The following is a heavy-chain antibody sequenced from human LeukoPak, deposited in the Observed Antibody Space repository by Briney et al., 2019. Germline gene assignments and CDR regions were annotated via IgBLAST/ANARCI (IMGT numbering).Heavy chain of an antibody. Sequence: GGSLRLSCAASEFTFSTYWMHWVRQAPGKGLEWVSYINTDGSTTAYADSVKGRFTISRDNAKNTLYLQMNSLRAEDTAVYYCAGRGPYFDYWGQGTLVTVSS. CDR3: AGRGPYFDY. D-gene: IGHD3-10*01. J-gene: IGHJ4*02. V-gene: IGHV3-74*01. CDR2: INTDGSTT. CDR1: EFTFSTYW.